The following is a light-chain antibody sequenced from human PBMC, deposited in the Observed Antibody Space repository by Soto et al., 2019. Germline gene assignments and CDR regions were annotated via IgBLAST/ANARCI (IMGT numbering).Light chain of an antibody. Sequence: QSALTQPASVSGSPGQSITISCTGTRSSVLVSWFQHHPGQAPKLIIYGDSDRPSGVSNRFSGSKSGNTASLTISGLQAEDEADYYCSSYAGSSTLFGGGTKVTVL. V-gene: IGLV2-23*01. J-gene: IGLJ2*01. CDR2: GDS. CDR3: SSYAGSSTL. CDR1: RSSVL.